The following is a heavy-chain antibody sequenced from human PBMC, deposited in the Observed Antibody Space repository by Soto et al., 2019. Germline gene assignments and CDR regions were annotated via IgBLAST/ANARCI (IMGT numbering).Heavy chain of an antibody. Sequence: PTETLTLTCTVSGFSLSNARMCVSWIRQPPGKALEWLAHIFSNDEKSYSTSLKSRLTISKDTSKSQVVLTMTNMDPVDTATYYCARILGIWSGLPWVVRENWFDPWGQGTLVTVSS. D-gene: IGHD3-3*01. CDR2: IFSNDEK. J-gene: IGHJ5*02. V-gene: IGHV2-26*01. CDR1: GFSLSNARMC. CDR3: ARILGIWSGLPWVVRENWFDP.